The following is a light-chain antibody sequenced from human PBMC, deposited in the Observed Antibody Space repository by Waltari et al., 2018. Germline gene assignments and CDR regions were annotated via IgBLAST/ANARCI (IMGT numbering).Light chain of an antibody. CDR2: DKD. J-gene: IGLJ2*01. V-gene: IGLV3-19*01. Sequence: SSELTHDPAVSVAMGQTVRITCQGDRLRRYYSSWYQQRPGQAPILVIYDKDNRPSGVPDRFSGSSSHNTASLTITGAQAEDEASYYCHSRDASGVGGSFGGGTKLTVL. CDR1: RLRRYY. CDR3: HSRDASGVGGS.